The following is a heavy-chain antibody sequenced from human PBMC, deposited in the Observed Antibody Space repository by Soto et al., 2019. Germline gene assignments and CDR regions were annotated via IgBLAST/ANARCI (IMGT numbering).Heavy chain of an antibody. D-gene: IGHD3-10*01. V-gene: IGHV4-34*01. CDR1: GGSFSDYY. J-gene: IGHJ6*02. CDR3: ARGRITMVRGSRYYYGMDV. CDR2: INHSGST. Sequence: SETLSLTCAVYGGSFSDYYWSWIRQPPGKGLEWIGEINHSGSTNYNPSLKSRVTISVDTSKNQFSLKLSSVTAADTAVYYCARGRITMVRGSRYYYGMDVWGQGTTVTVSS.